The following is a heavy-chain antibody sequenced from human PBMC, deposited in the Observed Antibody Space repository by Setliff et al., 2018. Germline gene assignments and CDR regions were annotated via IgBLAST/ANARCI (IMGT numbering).Heavy chain of an antibody. J-gene: IGHJ4*02. CDR2: ISTYNDNT. CDR1: GYTFSSYG. CDR3: AKDQEGYCYGGSCFSAAY. Sequence: ASVKVSCKASGYTFSSYGITWVRQAPGQGLEWMGWISTYNDNTYYAQNLEDRVTMTTDTSTSTAYMEVRSLRSDDTAVYYCAKDQEGYCYGGSCFSAAYWGQGTLVTVSS. V-gene: IGHV1-18*01. D-gene: IGHD2-15*01.